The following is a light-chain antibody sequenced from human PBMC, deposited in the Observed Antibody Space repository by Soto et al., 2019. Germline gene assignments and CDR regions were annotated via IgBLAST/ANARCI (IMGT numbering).Light chain of an antibody. Sequence: QPVLTQPASVSGSPGQSIAISCTGTSSDVGGYSYVSWYQQQPGKAPKLVISDVSNRPSGVSDRFSGSKSGNTASLTISGLQTEDEADYYCPSYTTSSTYVFGTGTKLTVL. J-gene: IGLJ1*01. CDR3: PSYTTSSTYV. CDR2: DVS. CDR1: SSDVGGYSY. V-gene: IGLV2-14*01.